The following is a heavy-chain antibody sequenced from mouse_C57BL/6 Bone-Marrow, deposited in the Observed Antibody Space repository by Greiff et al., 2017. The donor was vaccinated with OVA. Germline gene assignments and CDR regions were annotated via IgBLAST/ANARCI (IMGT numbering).Heavy chain of an antibody. V-gene: IGHV5-6*02. J-gene: IGHJ2*01. Sequence: DVMLVESGGDLVKPGGSLKLSCAASGFTFSSYGMSWVRQTPDKRLEWVATISSGGSYTYYPDSVKGRFTISSDNAKNTLYLQMSSLKSEDTAMYYCARHGDYGSFFDYWGQGTTLTVSS. CDR3: ARHGDYGSFFDY. CDR2: ISSGGSYT. CDR1: GFTFSSYG. D-gene: IGHD1-1*01.